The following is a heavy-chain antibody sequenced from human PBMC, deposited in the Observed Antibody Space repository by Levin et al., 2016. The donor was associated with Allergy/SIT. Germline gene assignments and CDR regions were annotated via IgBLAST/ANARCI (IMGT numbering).Heavy chain of an antibody. J-gene: IGHJ4*02. CDR2: ISYDGSNK. CDR3: AKDRYYGSGSQFDY. D-gene: IGHD3-10*01. Sequence: WIRQPPGKGLEWVAVISYDGSNKYYADSVKGRFTISRDNSKNTLYLQMNSLRAEDTAVYYCAKDRYYGSGSQFDYWGQGTLVTVSS. V-gene: IGHV3-30*18.